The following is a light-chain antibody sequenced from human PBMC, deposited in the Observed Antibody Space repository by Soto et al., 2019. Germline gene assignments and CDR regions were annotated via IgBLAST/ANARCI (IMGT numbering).Light chain of an antibody. CDR1: QSIRKY. CDR3: QQSGDTPPWT. V-gene: IGKV1-39*01. Sequence: DIQMTQSPSSLSASVGDRVIITCRASQSIRKYLNWYQHKPGKVPTLLIYAASSLQSGVPSRFSDSGSGTEFTLTITSLQPEDFATYYCQQSGDTPPWTFGQGTKVEIK. CDR2: AAS. J-gene: IGKJ1*01.